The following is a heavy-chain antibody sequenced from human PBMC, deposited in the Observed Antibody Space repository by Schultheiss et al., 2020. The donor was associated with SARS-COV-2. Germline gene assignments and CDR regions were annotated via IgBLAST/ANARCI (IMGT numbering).Heavy chain of an antibody. CDR3: ARDLGDSSGSYYYYYGMDV. Sequence: GESLKISCAASGFTFSDYYMSWIRQAPGKGLEWVSYISSSGSTIYYADSVKGRFTISRDNAKNSLYLQMNSLRAEDTAVYYCARDLGDSSGSYYYYYGMDVWGQGTTVTVSS. CDR2: ISSSGSTI. J-gene: IGHJ6*02. CDR1: GFTFSDYY. D-gene: IGHD3-22*01. V-gene: IGHV3-11*01.